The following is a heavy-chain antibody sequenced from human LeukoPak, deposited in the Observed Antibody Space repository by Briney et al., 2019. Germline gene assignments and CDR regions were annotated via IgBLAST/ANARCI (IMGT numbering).Heavy chain of an antibody. CDR3: AKGDYDILTGYYTGYYMDV. Sequence: PGGSLRLSCAASGFTFSSYGMHWVRQAPGKGLEWVSAISGSGGSTYYADSVKGRFTISRDNSKNTLYLQMNSLRAEDTAVYYCAKGDYDILTGYYTGYYMDVWGKGTTVTISS. V-gene: IGHV3-23*01. J-gene: IGHJ6*03. CDR2: ISGSGGST. D-gene: IGHD3-9*01. CDR1: GFTFSSYG.